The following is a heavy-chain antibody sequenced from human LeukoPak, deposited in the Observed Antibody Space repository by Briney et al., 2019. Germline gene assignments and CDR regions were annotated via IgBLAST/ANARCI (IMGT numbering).Heavy chain of an antibody. V-gene: IGHV3-9*01. D-gene: IGHD6-19*01. J-gene: IGHJ4*02. CDR1: GFTFDDYA. Sequence: SLRLSCAASGFTFDDYAMHGVRQAPGKGLEGVSGISWNSGSIGYADAVKGRFTISRDNAKTSLYLKMNSLRAEDTALYYCAKGQWMALGGFDYWGQGTLVTVSS. CDR2: ISWNSGSI. CDR3: AKGQWMALGGFDY.